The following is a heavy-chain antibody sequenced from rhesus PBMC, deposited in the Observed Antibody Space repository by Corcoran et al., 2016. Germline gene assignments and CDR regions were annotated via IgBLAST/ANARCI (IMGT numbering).Heavy chain of an antibody. D-gene: IGHD6-13*01. J-gene: IGHJ4*01. CDR1: GGSISDYYY. CDR2: IYGKSAST. Sequence: QVQLQESGPGLVKPSETLSLTCAVSGGSISDYYYWNWIRQPPGTGLEWIGNIYGKSASTNYNPSHKSRGTISKDTSKNQFFLKLSSVTAADTAVYYCARDRLSKFEAAAGRNYFDYWGQGVLVTVSS. CDR3: ARDRLSKFEAAAGRNYFDY. V-gene: IGHV4S9*01.